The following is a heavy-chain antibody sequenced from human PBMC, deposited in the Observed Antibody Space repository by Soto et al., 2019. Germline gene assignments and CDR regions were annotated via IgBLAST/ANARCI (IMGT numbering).Heavy chain of an antibody. J-gene: IGHJ5*02. Sequence: PGGSLRLSCVASGFTFNKYALAWVRQAPGKGLEWVSAISGSGASTYDADSVKGRFTISRDNSNNTLYLQMNSLRAEDTAVYYCAHTPGVITVITYFYPWCQGNPVTI. V-gene: IGHV3-23*01. CDR2: ISGSGAST. CDR1: GFTFNKYA. CDR3: AHTPGVITVITYFYP. D-gene: IGHD3-16*01.